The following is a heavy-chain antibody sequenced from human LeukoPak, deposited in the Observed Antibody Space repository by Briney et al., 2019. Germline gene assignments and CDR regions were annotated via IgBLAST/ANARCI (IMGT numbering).Heavy chain of an antibody. CDR1: GGSFSGYY. Sequence: SETLSLTCAVYGGSFSGYYWSWIRQPPGKGLEWIGEINHSGSTNYNPSLKSRVTISVDTSKNQFSLKLSSVTAADTAVYYCATYDNSRYGMDVWGQGTTVTVSS. CDR3: ATYDNSRYGMDV. CDR2: INHSGST. D-gene: IGHD5-12*01. V-gene: IGHV4-34*01. J-gene: IGHJ6*02.